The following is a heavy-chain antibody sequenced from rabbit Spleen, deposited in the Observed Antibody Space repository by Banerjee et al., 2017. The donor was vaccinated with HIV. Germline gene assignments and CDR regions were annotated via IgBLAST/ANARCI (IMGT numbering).Heavy chain of an antibody. CDR3: ARDLVGVIGWNFYL. CDR2: INAATAKP. D-gene: IGHD1-1*01. Sequence: LEESGGGLVKPEGSLTLTCKASGFSFSDRDVMCWVRQAPGKGLEWIACINAATAKPVYATWAKGRFTISRTSSTTVTLRMTSLTAADTATYFCARDLVGVIGWNFYLWGPGTLVTVS. J-gene: IGHJ4*01. V-gene: IGHV1S45*01. CDR1: GFSFSDRDV.